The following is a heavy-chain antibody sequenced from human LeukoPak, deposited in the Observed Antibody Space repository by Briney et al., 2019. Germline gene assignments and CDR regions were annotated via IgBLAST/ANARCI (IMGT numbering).Heavy chain of an antibody. CDR3: AKEPRDYYYYMDV. CDR1: GFTFSSYG. CDR2: IRYDGSNK. J-gene: IGHJ6*03. V-gene: IGHV3-30*02. Sequence: PGGSLRLSCAASGFTFSSYGMHWVRQAPGKGLEWVAFIRYDGSNKYYADSVKGRFTISRDNSKNTLYLQMNSLRAEDTAVYYCAKEPRDYYYYMDVWGKGTTVTISS.